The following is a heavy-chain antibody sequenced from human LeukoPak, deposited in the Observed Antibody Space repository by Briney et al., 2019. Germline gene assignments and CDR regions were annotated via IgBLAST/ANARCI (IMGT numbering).Heavy chain of an antibody. CDR1: GFKFTGYD. V-gene: IGHV3-21*01. D-gene: IGHD4-17*01. J-gene: IGHJ4*02. CDR3: TRGFGNGDYLSGF. Sequence: GGSLRVSCTASGFKFTGYDMTWVRQAPGKGMEWVSSISSSSNYIYYADSVKGRFTISRDNAKNSLYLQMDSLRAEDTALYYCTRGFGNGDYLSGFWGQGTLVTVSS. CDR2: ISSSSNYI.